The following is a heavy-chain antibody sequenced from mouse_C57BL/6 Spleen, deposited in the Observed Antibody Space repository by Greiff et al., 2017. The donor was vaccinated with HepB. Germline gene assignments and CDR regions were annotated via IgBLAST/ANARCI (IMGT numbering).Heavy chain of an antibody. CDR1: GYTFTSYW. J-gene: IGHJ2*01. CDR3: ARRYYGSSPDY. CDR2: IHPNSGST. Sequence: QVQLQQPGAELVKPGASVKLSCKASGYTFTSYWMHWVKQRPGQGLEWIGMIHPNSGSTNYNEKFKSKATLTVDKSSSTAYMQLSSLTSADSAVYYCARRYYGSSPDYWGQGTTLTVSS. V-gene: IGHV1-64*01. D-gene: IGHD1-1*01.